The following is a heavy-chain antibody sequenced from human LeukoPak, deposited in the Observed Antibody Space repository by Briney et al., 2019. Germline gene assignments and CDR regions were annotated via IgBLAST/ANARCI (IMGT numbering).Heavy chain of an antibody. D-gene: IGHD2-8*01. CDR2: ISGSGGST. Sequence: GGSLRLSCAASGFTFSSYGMSWVRQAPGKGLEWVSAISGSGGSTYYADSVKGRFTISRDNSKNTLYLQMNSLRAEDTAVYYCAKAGLRLWCMLSLRNQGVGWFDPWGQGTLVTVSS. J-gene: IGHJ5*02. CDR1: GFTFSSYG. V-gene: IGHV3-23*01. CDR3: AKAGLRLWCMLSLRNQGVGWFDP.